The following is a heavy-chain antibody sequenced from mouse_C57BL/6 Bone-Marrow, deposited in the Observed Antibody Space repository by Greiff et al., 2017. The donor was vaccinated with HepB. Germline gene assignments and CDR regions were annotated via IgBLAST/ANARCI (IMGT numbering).Heavy chain of an antibody. D-gene: IGHD3-2*02. CDR2: IHPSDSDT. J-gene: IGHJ3*01. CDR1: GYTFTSYW. CDR3: AIDRQLRPFAY. V-gene: IGHV1-74*01. Sequence: QVQLQQPGAELVKPGASVKVSCKASGYTFTSYWMHWVKQRPGQGLEWIGRIHPSDSDTNYNQKFKGKATLTVDKSSSTAYMQISSLTSEDSAVYYCAIDRQLRPFAYWGQGTLVTVSA.